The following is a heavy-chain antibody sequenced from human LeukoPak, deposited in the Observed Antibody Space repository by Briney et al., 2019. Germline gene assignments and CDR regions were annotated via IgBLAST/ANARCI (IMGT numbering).Heavy chain of an antibody. V-gene: IGHV3-23*01. D-gene: IGHD6-13*01. Sequence: GGSLRLSCVASGFTFSSYAMSWVRQAPGKGLEWVSAISDSGGSTYYADSVTGRFTISRDNSKNTLYLQMNYLRDDDTAVYYCAKDLHSSSWYNYFQHWGQGTLVTVSS. CDR3: AKDLHSSSWYNYFQH. J-gene: IGHJ1*01. CDR1: GFTFSSYA. CDR2: ISDSGGST.